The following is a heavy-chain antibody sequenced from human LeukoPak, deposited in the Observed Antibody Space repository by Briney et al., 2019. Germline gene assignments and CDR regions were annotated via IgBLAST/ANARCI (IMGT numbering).Heavy chain of an antibody. CDR1: GFTFDNYN. D-gene: IGHD3-22*01. CDR2: ISSDSRYK. CDR3: ARGPRDYYDSSGYGYYYYYMDV. Sequence: PGGSLRLSCAASGFTFDNYNMNWVRQAPGKGLEWVSSISSDSRYKYYADSVKGRFTISRDTAETSVYLQMNSLRAEDTAVYYCARGPRDYYDSSGYGYYYYYMDVWGKGTTVTVSS. J-gene: IGHJ6*03. V-gene: IGHV3-21*01.